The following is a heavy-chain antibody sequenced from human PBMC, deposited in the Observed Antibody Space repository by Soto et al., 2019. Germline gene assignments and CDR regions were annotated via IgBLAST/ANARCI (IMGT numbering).Heavy chain of an antibody. CDR1: GFTFSSYA. CDR3: AKIAAAGTDIDY. J-gene: IGHJ4*02. Sequence: VGSLGLSCAASGFTFSSYAMSWVRQAPGKGLEWVSAISGSGGSTHYADSVKGRFTISRDNSKNTLYLQMNSLRAEDTAVYYCAKIAAAGTDIDYWGQGNLVSVFS. D-gene: IGHD6-13*01. CDR2: ISGSGGST. V-gene: IGHV3-23*01.